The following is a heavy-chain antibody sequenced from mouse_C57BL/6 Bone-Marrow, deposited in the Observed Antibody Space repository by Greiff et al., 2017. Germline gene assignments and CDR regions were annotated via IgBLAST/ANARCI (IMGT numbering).Heavy chain of an antibody. CDR2: IYPGDGDT. CDR3: ARRYYYGSSLYYAMDY. CDR1: GYAFSSSW. Sequence: VQLKESGPELVKPGASVKISCKASGYAFSSSWMNWVKQRPGKGLEWIGRIYPGDGDTNYNGKFKGKATLTADKSSSTAYMQLSSLTSEDSAVYFCARRYYYGSSLYYAMDYWGQGTSVTVSS. V-gene: IGHV1-82*01. J-gene: IGHJ4*01. D-gene: IGHD1-1*01.